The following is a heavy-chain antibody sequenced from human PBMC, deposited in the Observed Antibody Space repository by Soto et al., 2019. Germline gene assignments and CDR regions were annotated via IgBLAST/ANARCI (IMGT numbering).Heavy chain of an antibody. CDR2: IYYSGST. V-gene: IGHV4-31*03. CDR3: ARDTSYGSGSYSDY. CDR1: GGSISSGGYY. D-gene: IGHD3-10*01. J-gene: IGHJ4*02. Sequence: PSETLSLTCTVSGGSISSGGYYWSWIRQHPGKGLEWIGYIYYSGSTYYNPSLKSRVTISVDTSKNQFSLKLSSVTAADTAVYFCARDTSYGSGSYSDYWGQGTLVTVSS.